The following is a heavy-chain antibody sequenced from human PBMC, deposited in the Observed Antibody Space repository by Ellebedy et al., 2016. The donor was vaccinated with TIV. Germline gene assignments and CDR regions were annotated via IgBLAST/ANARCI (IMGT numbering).Heavy chain of an antibody. CDR2: ISYDGIDR. CDR1: GFSFSDNG. CDR3: ANIWYGRNVDPFDI. J-gene: IGHJ3*02. V-gene: IGHV3-30*18. D-gene: IGHD1-14*01. Sequence: GGSLRLSXAASGFSFSDNGMHWVRQAPGKGLEWVAIISYDGIDRYYADSVRGRFTVSRDNSKNTLYLQMNGLRAEDTAVYYCANIWYGRNVDPFDIWGQGTMVTVSS.